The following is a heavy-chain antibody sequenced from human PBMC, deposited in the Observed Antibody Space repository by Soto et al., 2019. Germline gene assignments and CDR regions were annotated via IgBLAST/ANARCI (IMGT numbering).Heavy chain of an antibody. CDR3: ARGRVGYCSSTSCYSNAFDI. CDR2: MNPNSGNT. D-gene: IGHD2-2*02. V-gene: IGHV1-8*01. J-gene: IGHJ3*02. CDR1: GYTFTSYD. Sequence: ASVKVSCKASGYTFTSYDINWVRQATGQGLEWMGWMNPNSGNTGYAQKFQGRVTMTRNTSISTAYMELSSLRSEDTAVYYCARGRVGYCSSTSCYSNAFDIWGQGTMVTVSS.